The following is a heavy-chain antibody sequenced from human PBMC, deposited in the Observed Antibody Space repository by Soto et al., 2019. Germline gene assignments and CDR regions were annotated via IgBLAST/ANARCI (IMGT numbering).Heavy chain of an antibody. CDR1: GDSITNSDW. CDR2: IHHSGAT. J-gene: IGHJ6*02. V-gene: IGHV4-4*02. Sequence: QIQLQESGPGLVKSSGTLSLTCTVSGDSITNSDWWSWVRQSPGKGLEWIGEIHHSGATNYNPSLKSRVTISVDKATKHLSLKVSSVTAADPAVYYCVRNGYYWLDIWGRGTTVTVSS. CDR3: VRNGYYWLDI. D-gene: IGHD5-12*01.